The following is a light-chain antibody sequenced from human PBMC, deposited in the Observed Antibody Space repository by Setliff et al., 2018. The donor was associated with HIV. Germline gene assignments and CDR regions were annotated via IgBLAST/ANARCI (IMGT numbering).Light chain of an antibody. J-gene: IGLJ1*01. Sequence: QSALAQPASVSGSPGQSITISYSGTSSDVGSYNFVSWYQQHPGKAPQLIIYDVSQRPSGVSSRFSGSKSGNTASLTISGLQAEDQADYYCSSYTSSSPYVFGTGTKVTVL. CDR3: SSYTSSSPYV. CDR1: SSDVGSYNF. CDR2: DVS. V-gene: IGLV2-14*03.